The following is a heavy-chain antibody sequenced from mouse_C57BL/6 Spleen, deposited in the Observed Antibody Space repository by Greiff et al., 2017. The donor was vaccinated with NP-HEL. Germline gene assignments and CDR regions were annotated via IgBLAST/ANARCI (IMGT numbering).Heavy chain of an antibody. CDR2: ISTGGDYI. CDR1: GFTFSSYA. CDR3: ARVHYGGGYSFDD. V-gene: IGHV5S21*01. Sequence: EVQVVESGEGLVKPGGSLKLSCAASGFTFSSYAMSWVRQTPEKRLEWVAYISTGGDYIYYAATVKGRFTISRDNATITLYLQMGSLKTEDTAMYYCARVHYGGGYSFDDWGTGTPVTVSA. D-gene: IGHD1-1*01. J-gene: IGHJ1*03.